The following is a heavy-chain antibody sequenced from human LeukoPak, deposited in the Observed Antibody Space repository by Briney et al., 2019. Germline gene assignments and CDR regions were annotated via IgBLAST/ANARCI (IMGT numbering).Heavy chain of an antibody. CDR1: GFTFSSYG. V-gene: IGHV3-30*02. D-gene: IGHD2-15*01. CDR2: IRYDGSNK. CDR3: ARHPRGYCSGGSCYEDGP. J-gene: IGHJ5*02. Sequence: GGSLRLSCAASGFTFSSYGMHWVRQAPGKGLEWVAFIRYDGSNKYYADSVKGRFTISRDNSKNTLYLQMNSLRAEDTAVYYCARHPRGYCSGGSCYEDGPWGQGTLVTVSS.